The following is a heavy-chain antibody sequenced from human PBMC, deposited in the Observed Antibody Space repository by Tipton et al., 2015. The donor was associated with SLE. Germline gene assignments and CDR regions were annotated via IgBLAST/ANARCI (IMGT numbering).Heavy chain of an antibody. V-gene: IGHV4-39*07. Sequence: TLSLTCTVSGGSISSSNYYWGWIRQPPGKGLEWIGSIYYSGSTYYNPSLKSRVTISVDTSKNQFSLKLSSVTAADTAVYYCARPQIKDGYYFDYWGQGTLVTVSS. CDR2: IYYSGST. CDR1: GGSISSSNYY. J-gene: IGHJ4*02. D-gene: IGHD3-10*01. CDR3: ARPQIKDGYYFDY.